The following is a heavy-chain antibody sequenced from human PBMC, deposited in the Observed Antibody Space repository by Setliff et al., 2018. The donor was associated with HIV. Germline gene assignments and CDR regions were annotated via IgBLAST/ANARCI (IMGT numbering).Heavy chain of an antibody. CDR2: ISYSGSA. V-gene: IGHV4-39*02. CDR1: GGSISRSSHY. CDR3: AREDSSYHYSDY. J-gene: IGHJ4*02. Sequence: PSETLSLTCTVSGGSISRSSHYWGWIRQPPGKGREWIGSISYSGSANYNPSLRSPVAISVDTSKNQFSLKLTSVTAADTAVYYCAREDSSYHYSDYWGQGMLVTVSS. D-gene: IGHD6-6*01.